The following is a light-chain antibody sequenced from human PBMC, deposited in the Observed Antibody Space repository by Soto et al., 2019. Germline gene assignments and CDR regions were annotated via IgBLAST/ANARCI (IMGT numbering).Light chain of an antibody. V-gene: IGKV1-27*01. CDR1: QDIAPY. CDR2: APS. Sequence: DVPMTQSPSSLSASVGDRVTITCRASQDIAPYLAWFQQKPGKVPQLLIFAPSTLQSGYPSRFSGSRSGTDITLTISSLQPEDVATYYCQKYNSAPLTFSGGTKVEIK. CDR3: QKYNSAPLT. J-gene: IGKJ4*01.